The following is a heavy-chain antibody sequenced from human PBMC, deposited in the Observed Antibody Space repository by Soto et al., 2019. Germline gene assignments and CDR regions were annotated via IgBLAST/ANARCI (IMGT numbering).Heavy chain of an antibody. CDR2: INPNSGGT. Sequence: QVQLVQSGAEVKKPGASVKVSCKASGYTFTGYYMHWVRQAPGQGLEWMGWINPNSGGTNYAQKFQGWVTMTRDTSISKAYMELSRLRADDTAVYYCARGGAYCSSTSCYDEPSFDIWGQGTMVTVSS. D-gene: IGHD2-2*01. CDR1: GYTFTGYY. CDR3: ARGGAYCSSTSCYDEPSFDI. V-gene: IGHV1-2*04. J-gene: IGHJ3*02.